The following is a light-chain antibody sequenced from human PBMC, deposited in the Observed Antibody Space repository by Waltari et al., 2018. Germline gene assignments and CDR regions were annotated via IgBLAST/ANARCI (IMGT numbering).Light chain of an antibody. Sequence: EVLMTQSPATLSVSPGERATLSCRASKSVSSHLAWYQQKPGQAPRLLIYGASTRATGIPARFTGSGSGTEFTLSISSLQSEDIAVYYCQQYNNWLTFGGGTKVEI. CDR2: GAS. CDR1: KSVSSH. CDR3: QQYNNWLT. J-gene: IGKJ4*01. V-gene: IGKV3-15*01.